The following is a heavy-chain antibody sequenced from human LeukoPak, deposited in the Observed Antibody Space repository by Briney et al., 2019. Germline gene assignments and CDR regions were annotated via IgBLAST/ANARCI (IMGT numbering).Heavy chain of an antibody. J-gene: IGHJ4*02. CDR1: GYTFTSYG. CDR2: ISAYNGNT. Sequence: ASVKVSCKASGYTFTSYGISWVRQAPGQGLEWMGWISAYNGNTNYAQKLQGRVTMTTDTSTSTAYMELRSLRSDDTAVYYWARDLVVVPAAIGAPFDYWGQGTLVTVSS. D-gene: IGHD2-2*02. CDR3: ARDLVVVPAAIGAPFDY. V-gene: IGHV1-18*01.